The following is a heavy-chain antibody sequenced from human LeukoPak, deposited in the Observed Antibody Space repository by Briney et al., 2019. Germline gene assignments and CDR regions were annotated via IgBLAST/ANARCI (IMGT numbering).Heavy chain of an antibody. CDR1: GGSISSSSYY. CDR2: IYYSGST. D-gene: IGHD2-21*02. CDR3: ARTRVVVTANVAFDI. Sequence: SETLSLTCTVSGGSISSSSYYWGWIRQPPGKGLEWIGSIYYSGSTYYNPSLKSRVTISVDTSKNQFSLKLSSVTAADTAVYYCARTRVVVTANVAFDIWGQGTMVTVSS. V-gene: IGHV4-39*01. J-gene: IGHJ3*02.